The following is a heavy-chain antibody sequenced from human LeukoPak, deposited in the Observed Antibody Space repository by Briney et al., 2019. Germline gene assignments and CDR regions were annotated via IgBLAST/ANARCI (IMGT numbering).Heavy chain of an antibody. CDR1: GYTFTGYY. CDR3: ARERGYCASSSCYTSDAFDI. V-gene: IGHV1-2*02. J-gene: IGHJ3*02. CDR2: INPTGGGT. Sequence: ASVKVSCKASGYTFTGYYMHWVRQAPGHGLEWMGWINPTGGGTIYAQRFQGRVSMTRDTSINTAYMELNRLRSDDTAVYFCARERGYCASSSCYTSDAFDIWGQGTVVTVSS. D-gene: IGHD2-2*01.